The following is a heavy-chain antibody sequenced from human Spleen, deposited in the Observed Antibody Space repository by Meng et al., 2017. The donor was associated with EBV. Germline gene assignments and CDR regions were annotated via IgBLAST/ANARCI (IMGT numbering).Heavy chain of an antibody. CDR1: GGSITETNW. D-gene: IGHD3-10*01. V-gene: IGHV4-4*02. Sequence: QVERQGWGPGRGTLSGTLALTCTVSGGSITETNWWGWVRQSPGKGLEWIGEIYHSGSSKYNPSFNSRVTISVDKSKNQFSLKVTSVTAADTAMYYCARVELGSAYYFDYWGQGTLVTVSS. CDR3: ARVELGSAYYFDY. J-gene: IGHJ4*02. CDR2: IYHSGSS.